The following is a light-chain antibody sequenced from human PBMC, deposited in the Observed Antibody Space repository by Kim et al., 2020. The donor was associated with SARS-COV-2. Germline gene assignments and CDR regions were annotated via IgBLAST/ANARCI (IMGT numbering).Light chain of an antibody. CDR2: AAS. CDR3: QRYYSYPWT. CDR1: EGISSY. Sequence: ASTGDRVTITCRASEGISSYLAWYQQKPGKAPKLLIYAASTLQSGVPSRFSGSGSGTEFTLTISCLQSEDFATYYCQRYYSYPWTFGQGTKVDIK. J-gene: IGKJ1*01. V-gene: IGKV1-8*01.